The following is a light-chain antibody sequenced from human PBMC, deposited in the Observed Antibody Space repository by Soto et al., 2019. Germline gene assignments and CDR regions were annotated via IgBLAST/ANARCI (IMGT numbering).Light chain of an antibody. V-gene: IGKV1-39*01. J-gene: IGKJ2*01. CDR1: ESINTN. CDR2: AAS. CDR3: QQSYSLPYT. Sequence: DIQMAQSPSSLSASVGDRVTITCRASESINTNLNWFQQRPGTAPKLLIFAASGLQSWVPSRFSGSGSGTDFTRTISSLQPEYVASYFCQQSYSLPYTFGQGTKLEI.